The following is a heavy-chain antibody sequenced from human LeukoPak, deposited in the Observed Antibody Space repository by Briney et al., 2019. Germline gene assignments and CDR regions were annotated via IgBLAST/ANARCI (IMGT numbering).Heavy chain of an antibody. CDR2: IYYSGST. J-gene: IGHJ3*02. CDR1: GGSISSYY. D-gene: IGHD3-22*01. CDR3: ASASYDSSGYPLHDAFDI. Sequence: SETLSLTCTVSGGSISSYYWSWIRQPPGKGLEWIGYIYYSGSTNYNPSLKSRVTISVDTSKNQFSLKLSSVTAADTAVYYCASASYDSSGYPLHDAFDIWGQGTMVTVSS. V-gene: IGHV4-59*01.